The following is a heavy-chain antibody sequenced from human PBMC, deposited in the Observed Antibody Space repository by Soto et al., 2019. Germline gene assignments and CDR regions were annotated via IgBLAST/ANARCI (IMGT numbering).Heavy chain of an antibody. Sequence: ASVKVSCKASGYTFTSYGISWVRQAPGQGLEWMGWISAYNGNTNYAQKLQGRVTMTTDTSTSTAYMELRSLRSDDTAVYYCARVLRFLEWLLFSEFDPWGQGTLVTVSS. J-gene: IGHJ5*02. V-gene: IGHV1-18*01. CDR2: ISAYNGNT. CDR1: GYTFTSYG. CDR3: ARVLRFLEWLLFSEFDP. D-gene: IGHD3-3*01.